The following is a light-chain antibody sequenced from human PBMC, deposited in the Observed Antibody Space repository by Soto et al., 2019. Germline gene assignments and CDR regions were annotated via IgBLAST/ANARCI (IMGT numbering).Light chain of an antibody. J-gene: IGKJ1*01. CDR1: QSVSSSY. CDR3: QQYGSSRT. CDR2: GAS. Sequence: EIVLTQSPGTLSLSPGERATLSCRASQSVSSSYLAWYQQKPGQAPRLLIYGASNRATGIPDRFSGSGSGTDFTLTISRLEPEDFAVYYCQQYGSSRTFVQGTQVEIK. V-gene: IGKV3-20*01.